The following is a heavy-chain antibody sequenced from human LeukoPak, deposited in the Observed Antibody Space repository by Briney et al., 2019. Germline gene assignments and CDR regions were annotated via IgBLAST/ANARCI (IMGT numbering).Heavy chain of an antibody. V-gene: IGHV5-51*01. CDR1: GYSFTNHW. Sequence: GESLKISCKGSGYSFTNHWIGWVRQMPGKGLEWMAIIYPGDSDTRYSPSFQGQVTISADKSISTAHLQWSSLKASDTAMYYCARLPQWGGTYHFDYWGQGTLLTVSS. CDR3: ARLPQWGGTYHFDY. D-gene: IGHD1-26*01. J-gene: IGHJ4*02. CDR2: IYPGDSDT.